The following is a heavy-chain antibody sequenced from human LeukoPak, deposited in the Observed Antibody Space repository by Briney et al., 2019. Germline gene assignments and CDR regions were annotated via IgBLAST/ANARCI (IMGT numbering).Heavy chain of an antibody. D-gene: IGHD6-13*01. CDR1: GGSISSSSYY. CDR2: IYYSGST. V-gene: IGHV4-39*07. Sequence: SETLSLTCTVSGGSISSSSYYWGWLRQPPGKGLEWIGSIYYSGSTYYNPSLKSRVTISVDTSKNQFSLKLSSVTAADTAVYYCARDPVHSSSWYPVYYYGMDVWGQGTTVTVSS. J-gene: IGHJ6*02. CDR3: ARDPVHSSSWYPVYYYGMDV.